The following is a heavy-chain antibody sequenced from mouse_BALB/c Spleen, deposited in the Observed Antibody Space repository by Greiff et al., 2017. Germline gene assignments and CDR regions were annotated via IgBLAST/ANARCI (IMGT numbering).Heavy chain of an antibody. CDR1: GFTFSSYA. Sequence: EVKVVESGGGLVKPGGSLKLSCAASGFTFSSYAMSWVRQTPEKRLEWVASISSGGSTYYPDSVKGRFTISRDNARNILYLQMSSLRSEDTAMYYCATTAREAWFAYWGQGTLVTVSA. V-gene: IGHV5-6-5*01. J-gene: IGHJ3*01. CDR2: ISSGGST. D-gene: IGHD1-2*01. CDR3: ATTAREAWFAY.